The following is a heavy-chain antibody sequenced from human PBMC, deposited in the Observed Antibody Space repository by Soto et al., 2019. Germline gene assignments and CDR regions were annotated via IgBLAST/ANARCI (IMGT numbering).Heavy chain of an antibody. D-gene: IGHD5-18*01. Sequence: QITLKESGPTLVKPTQTLTLTCTFSGFSLSTSGVGVGWIRQPPGKALEWLALIYWNDDKRYSPSLKSRLTITNDTSKNQVVLTTTNVDPVDTATYYCAHRQKDTAMVATGFDYWGQGTLVTVSS. CDR2: IYWNDDK. CDR1: GFSLSTSGVG. J-gene: IGHJ4*02. CDR3: AHRQKDTAMVATGFDY. V-gene: IGHV2-5*01.